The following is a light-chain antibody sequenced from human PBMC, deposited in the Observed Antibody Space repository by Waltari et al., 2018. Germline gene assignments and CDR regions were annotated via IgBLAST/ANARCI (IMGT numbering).Light chain of an antibody. V-gene: IGLV3-21*04. J-gene: IGLJ1*01. CDR1: NIGSNS. Sequence: SYVLTQPPSVSVAPGKTARITCGGNNIGSNSVHWYQLKPGQAPILVIYDDRDRPSGIPERFSGSNSGNTATLTISRVEDGDEADYYCQVWDNSSEHYVFGTGTKVTVL. CDR3: QVWDNSSEHYV. CDR2: DDR.